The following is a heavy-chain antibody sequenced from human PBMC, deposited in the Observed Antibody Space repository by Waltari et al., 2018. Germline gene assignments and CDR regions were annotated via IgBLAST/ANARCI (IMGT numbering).Heavy chain of an antibody. V-gene: IGHV3-21*01. D-gene: IGHD3-16*01. J-gene: IGHJ3*02. CDR1: GFTFSSYS. CDR2: ISSSSSYI. Sequence: EVQLVESGGGLVKPGGSLRLSCAASGFTFSSYSMNWVRQAPGKGLQWVSSISSSSSYIYYADSVKGRFTISRDNAKNSLYLQMNSLRAEDTAVYYCARDPGGIRAVAFDIWGQGTMVTVSS. CDR3: ARDPGGIRAVAFDI.